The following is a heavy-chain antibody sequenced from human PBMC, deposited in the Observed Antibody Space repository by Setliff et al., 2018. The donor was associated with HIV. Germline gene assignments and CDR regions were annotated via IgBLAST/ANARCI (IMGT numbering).Heavy chain of an antibody. V-gene: IGHV1-3*01. D-gene: IGHD1-1*01. CDR3: ARGHSGNDY. CDR2: INAGNGDT. CDR1: GYTFTTYA. J-gene: IGHJ4*02. Sequence: ASVKVSCKASGYTFTTYAIHWVRQAPGQRLEWMGWINAGNGDTKYSQKFQGRFTITRDTSISTAYMELSSLRSEDTAIYYCARGHSGNDYWGQGTLVTVSS.